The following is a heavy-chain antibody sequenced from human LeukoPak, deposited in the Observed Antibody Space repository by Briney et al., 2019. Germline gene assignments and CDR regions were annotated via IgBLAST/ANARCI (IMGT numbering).Heavy chain of an antibody. CDR2: ISYDGSNK. CDR1: GFTFSSYG. Sequence: PGRSLRLSCAASGFTFSSYGMHWVRQAPGKGLEWVAVISYDGSNKYYADSVKGRFTISRDNSKNTLYLQMNSLRAEDTAVYYCAKGTERWLQQSPYDYWGQGTLVTVSS. J-gene: IGHJ4*02. CDR3: AKGTERWLQQSPYDY. V-gene: IGHV3-30*18. D-gene: IGHD5-24*01.